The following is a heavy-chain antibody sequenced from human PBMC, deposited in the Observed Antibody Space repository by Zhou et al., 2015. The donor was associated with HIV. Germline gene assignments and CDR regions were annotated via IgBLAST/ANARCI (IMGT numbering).Heavy chain of an antibody. CDR1: GGTFSSYA. V-gene: IGHV1-69*01. J-gene: IGHJ4*02. CDR2: IIPIFGTA. Sequence: QVQLVQSGAEVKKPGSSVKVSCKASGGTFSSYAISWVRQAPGQGLEWMGGIIPIFGTANYAQKFQGRVTITADESTSTAYMELSSLRSEDTAVYYCASVPGVTMGFGEGVGYYFDYVGPGNPWSPSPQ. CDR3: ASVPGVTMGFGEGVGYYFDY. D-gene: IGHD3-10*01.